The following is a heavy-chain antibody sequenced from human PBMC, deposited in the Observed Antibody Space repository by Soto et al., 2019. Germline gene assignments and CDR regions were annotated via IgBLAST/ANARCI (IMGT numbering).Heavy chain of an antibody. V-gene: IGHV4-39*01. CDR3: ATSGSTRTQDGVDP. Sequence: QLLESGPGLVKPSETLSLTCTVSGGSISSSSYYWGWIRQPPGKGLEWIGSIYYSGSTYYNPSLKSRVTISVDTSKNQFSLKLSSVTAADTAVYYCATSGSTRTQDGVDPWGQGTLVTVSS. D-gene: IGHD2-2*01. CDR2: IYYSGST. J-gene: IGHJ5*02. CDR1: GGSISSSSYY.